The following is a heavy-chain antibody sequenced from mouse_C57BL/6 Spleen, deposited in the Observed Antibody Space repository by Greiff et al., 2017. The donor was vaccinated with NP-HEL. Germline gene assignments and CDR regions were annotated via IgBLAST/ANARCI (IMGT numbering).Heavy chain of an antibody. J-gene: IGHJ4*01. D-gene: IGHD2-4*01. CDR1: GYTFTSYW. CDR3: ARSGIYYDYYREDYYAMDY. CDR2: IYPNSGST. Sequence: VQLQQPGAELVKPGASVKLSCKASGYTFTSYWMHWVKQRPGQGLEWIGMIYPNSGSTNYNAKFKSKATLTVDKSSSTAYMQLSSLTSEDSAVYYWARSGIYYDYYREDYYAMDYWGQGTSVTVSS. V-gene: IGHV1-64*01.